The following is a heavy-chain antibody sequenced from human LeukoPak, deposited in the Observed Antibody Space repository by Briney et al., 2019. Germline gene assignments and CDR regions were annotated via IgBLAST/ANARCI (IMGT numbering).Heavy chain of an antibody. CDR2: IIPIFGTA. D-gene: IGHD5-24*01. V-gene: IGHV1-69*05. CDR1: GGTFSSYA. CDR3: ASRDGYNFNSFDY. Sequence: SVKVSCKASGGTFSSYAISWVRQAPGQGLEWMGGIIPIFGTANYAQKFQGRVTITTDEPTSTAYMELSSLRSEDTAVYYCASRDGYNFNSFDYWGQGTLVTVSS. J-gene: IGHJ4*02.